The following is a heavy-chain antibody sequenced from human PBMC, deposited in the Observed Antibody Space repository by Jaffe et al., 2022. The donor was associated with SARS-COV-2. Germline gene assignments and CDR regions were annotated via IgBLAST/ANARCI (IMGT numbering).Heavy chain of an antibody. J-gene: IGHJ4*02. CDR2: IKEDGSET. Sequence: EVQLVESGGGLVQPGGSLRLSCAASGFTFSKYWMSWVRQAPGKGLEWVAMIKEDGSETYHVDSVRDRFTTSRDNAKNSLFLQMSSLRVEDTAVYYCARDAHRVEGGPVDYWGQGTLVTVSS. V-gene: IGHV3-7*01. D-gene: IGHD3-10*01. CDR1: GFTFSKYW. CDR3: ARDAHRVEGGPVDY.